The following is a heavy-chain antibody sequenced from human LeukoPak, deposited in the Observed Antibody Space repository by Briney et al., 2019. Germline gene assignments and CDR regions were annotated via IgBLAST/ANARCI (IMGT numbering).Heavy chain of an antibody. Sequence: GGSLRLSCAASGFTVSSNYMSWVRQAPGKGLEWVSAIYSGGSTYYADSVKGRFTISRDNSKNTLYLQMNSLRAEDTAVYYCANIITMVRGPPWYYYYGMDVWGQGTTVTVSS. D-gene: IGHD3-10*01. V-gene: IGHV3-66*01. CDR1: GFTVSSNY. CDR2: IYSGGST. J-gene: IGHJ6*02. CDR3: ANIITMVRGPPWYYYYGMDV.